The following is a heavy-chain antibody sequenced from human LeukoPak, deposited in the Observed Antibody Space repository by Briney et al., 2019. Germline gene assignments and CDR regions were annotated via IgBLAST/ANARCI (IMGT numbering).Heavy chain of an antibody. CDR3: ARVGSLYDFWSGHYYRYYYYMDV. V-gene: IGHV3-74*01. Sequence: GGSLRLSCAASGFTFSSYGMTWVRQAPGKGLVWVSRINSDGRSTTYADSVKGRFTVSRDNAKNTLYLQMNSPRAEDTAMYFCARVGSLYDFWSGHYYRYYYYMDVWGKGTTVIVSS. CDR1: GFTFSSYG. CDR2: INSDGRST. D-gene: IGHD3-3*01. J-gene: IGHJ6*03.